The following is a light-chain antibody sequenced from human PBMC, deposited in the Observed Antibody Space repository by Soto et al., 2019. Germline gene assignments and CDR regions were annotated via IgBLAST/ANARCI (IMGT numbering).Light chain of an antibody. J-gene: IGLJ1*01. CDR1: SSDVGAYNY. CDR2: EVS. CDR3: TSYAGTYSFFYV. Sequence: QSALTQPPSASGSPGQSVTISCTGTSSDVGAYNYVSWYQQLPGKAPKLIIYEVSKRPSGLPDRLSGSKSGNTASLTVSGHQAEDEADYYCTSYAGTYSFFYVFGTGTKVPVL. V-gene: IGLV2-8*01.